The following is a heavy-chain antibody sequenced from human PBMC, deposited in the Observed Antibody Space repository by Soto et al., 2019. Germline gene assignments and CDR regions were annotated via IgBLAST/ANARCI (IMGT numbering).Heavy chain of an antibody. V-gene: IGHV1-18*01. J-gene: IGHJ4*02. CDR2: ISFHSGNT. CDR3: ASATRIAVAGREN. D-gene: IGHD6-19*01. Sequence: QVQLVQSGGEVKKPGASVKVSCKASGDTVTNYGINWVRHAPGQGLEWMGWISFHSGNTNYAQKVQGRVTMTTDTSTSKACMELRSLRSDATAVYYCASATRIAVAGRENGGQGTGVTVSS. CDR1: GDTVTNYG.